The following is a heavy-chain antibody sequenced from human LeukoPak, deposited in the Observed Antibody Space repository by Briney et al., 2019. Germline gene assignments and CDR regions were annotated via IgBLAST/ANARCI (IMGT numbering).Heavy chain of an antibody. D-gene: IGHD5-24*01. J-gene: IGHJ6*02. CDR1: GGSISSGGYY. CDR2: IYYSGST. CDR3: ARTIRDYYYGMDV. V-gene: IGHV4-31*03. Sequence: PSETLSLACTVSGGSISSGGYYWSWIRQHPGKGLEWIGYIYYSGSTYYNPSLKSRVTISVDTSKNQFSLKLSSVTAADTAAYYCARTIRDYYYGMDVWGQGTTVTVSS.